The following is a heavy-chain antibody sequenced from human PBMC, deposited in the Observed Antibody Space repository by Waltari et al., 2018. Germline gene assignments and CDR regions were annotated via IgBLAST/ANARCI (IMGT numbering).Heavy chain of an antibody. CDR2: IIPIFGTA. CDR1: GGTFSSYA. D-gene: IGHD6-13*01. CDR3: ASHARGSSSWGSPFDY. J-gene: IGHJ4*02. V-gene: IGHV1-69*05. Sequence: QVQLVQSGAEVKKPGSSVKVSCKASGGTFSSYAISWVRPAPGQGLEWMGGIIPIFGTANYAQKFQGRVTITTDESTSTAYMELSSLRSEDTAVYYCASHARGSSSWGSPFDYWGQGTLVTVSS.